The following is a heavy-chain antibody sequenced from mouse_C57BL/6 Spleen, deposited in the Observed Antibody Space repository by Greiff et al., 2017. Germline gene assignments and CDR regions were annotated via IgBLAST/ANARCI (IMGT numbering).Heavy chain of an antibody. CDR2: IYPGSGST. CDR3: ARGVYYGNGGFAY. D-gene: IGHD2-1*01. CDR1: GYTFTSYW. Sequence: QVQLKQPGAELVKPGASVKMSCKASGYTFTSYWITWVKQRPGQGLEWIGDIYPGSGSTNYNEKFKSKATLTVDTSSSTAYMQLSSLTSEDSAVYYCARGVYYGNGGFAYWGQGTLVTVSA. J-gene: IGHJ3*01. V-gene: IGHV1-55*01.